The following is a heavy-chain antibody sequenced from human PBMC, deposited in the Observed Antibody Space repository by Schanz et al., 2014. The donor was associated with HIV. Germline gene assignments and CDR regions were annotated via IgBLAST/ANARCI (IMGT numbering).Heavy chain of an antibody. J-gene: IGHJ5*02. V-gene: IGHV4-34*02. D-gene: IGHD2-15*01. CDR3: ARGLVNCSGGSCYSGWFDP. CDR1: GGTFNDYY. CDR2: INHSGST. Sequence: QVRLPQWGAGLLKPSETLSLTCAVYGGTFNDYYWGWIRQPPGKGLEWIGEINHSGSTNYNPSLKRRVTISVDTSKNQFSLKLSSVTAADTAVYYCARGLVNCSGGSCYSGWFDPWGQGNLVTVSS.